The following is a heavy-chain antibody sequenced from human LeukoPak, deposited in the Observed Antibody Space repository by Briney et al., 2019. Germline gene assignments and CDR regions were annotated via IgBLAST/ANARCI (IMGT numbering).Heavy chain of an antibody. D-gene: IGHD2-8*02. CDR2: IYYSGST. J-gene: IGHJ3*02. V-gene: IGHV4-59*08. Sequence: SETLSLTCTVSGGSISSYYWSWIRQPPGKGLEWIGYIYYSGSTNYNPSLKSRVTISVDTSKNQFSLKLSSVTAADTAVYYCARLTGDSFAFDIWGQGTKVTVSS. CDR1: GGSISSYY. CDR3: ARLTGDSFAFDI.